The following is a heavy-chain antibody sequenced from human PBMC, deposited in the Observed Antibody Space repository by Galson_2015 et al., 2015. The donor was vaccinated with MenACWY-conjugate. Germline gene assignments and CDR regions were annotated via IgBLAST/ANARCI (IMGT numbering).Heavy chain of an antibody. D-gene: IGHD6-25*01. CDR1: GFTFSTYW. J-gene: IGHJ4*02. CDR2: INNDGSST. CDR3: VRDNAAAPDLFDS. V-gene: IGHV3-74*01. Sequence: SLRLSCPASGFTFSTYWMHWVRQAPGKGLVWVSRINNDGSSTNYAGSVKGRFTISRDNAKNTLYLQMNSLRAEDTALYYCVRDNAAAPDLFDSWGQGTRVPVSS.